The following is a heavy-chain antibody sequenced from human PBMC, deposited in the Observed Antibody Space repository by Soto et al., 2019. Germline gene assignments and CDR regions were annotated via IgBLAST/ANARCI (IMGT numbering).Heavy chain of an antibody. V-gene: IGHV3-30*18. D-gene: IGHD2-2*01. CDR2: ISYDGSNK. CDR1: GFTFCRYG. Sequence: HPGGARRRSWAASGFTFCRYGMHWVRQAPGKGLEWPAVISYDGSNKYYADSVKGRFTISRDNSKNTLYLQLNSLRAEDTAVYYCAKDHCVGVPAAPQQFDYWGQGTLVPVSS. J-gene: IGHJ4*02. CDR3: AKDHCVGVPAAPQQFDY.